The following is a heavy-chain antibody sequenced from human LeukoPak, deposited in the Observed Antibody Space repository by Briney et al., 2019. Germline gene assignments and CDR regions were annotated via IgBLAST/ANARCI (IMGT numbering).Heavy chain of an antibody. D-gene: IGHD1-26*01. CDR1: NYIFTNYG. V-gene: IGHV1-18*01. Sequence: ASVTVSCKASNYIFTNYGINWVRQASGQGLEWMGWISAYNGDSNYAQKFQGRVTVTTDTSTSTTYMELRSLRSDDTAVYYCARGGYSGSHVNAFDIWGQGTMVTVSS. CDR3: ARGGYSGSHVNAFDI. J-gene: IGHJ3*02. CDR2: ISAYNGDS.